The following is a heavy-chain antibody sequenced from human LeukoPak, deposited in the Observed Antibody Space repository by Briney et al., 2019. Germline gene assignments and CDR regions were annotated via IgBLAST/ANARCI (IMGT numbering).Heavy chain of an antibody. Sequence: SETLSLTCTVSGGSISSGSYYWGWIRQPPGRGLEWIGSIYYSGSTYYNPSLKSRVTIFIDTSKNQFSLRLSSVTAADTAVYYCARQPALRVDYYYGMDVWGQGTTVTVSS. J-gene: IGHJ6*02. CDR3: ARQPALRVDYYYGMDV. V-gene: IGHV4-39*01. CDR2: IYYSGST. CDR1: GGSISSGSYY. D-gene: IGHD2-15*01.